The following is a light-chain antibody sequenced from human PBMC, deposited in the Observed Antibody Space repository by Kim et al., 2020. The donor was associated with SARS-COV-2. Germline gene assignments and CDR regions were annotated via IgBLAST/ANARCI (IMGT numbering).Light chain of an antibody. CDR1: NSNIGTDT. Sequence: ELTQPPSASGTPGQRVTISCSGSNSNIGTDTVNWYQQFAGAAPRLLIYSNDQRPSGVPGRFSGSNSGTSASLAISGLQSEDEAVYYCAAWDASLSGPVFGGGTQLTVL. J-gene: IGLJ2*01. CDR3: AAWDASLSGPV. CDR2: SND. V-gene: IGLV1-44*01.